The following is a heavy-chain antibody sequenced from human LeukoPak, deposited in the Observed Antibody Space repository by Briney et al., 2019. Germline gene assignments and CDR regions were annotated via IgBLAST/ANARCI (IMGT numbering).Heavy chain of an antibody. CDR2: MNPNSGNA. V-gene: IGHV1-8*01. CDR1: GYTFTSYD. CDR3: ARVPIKAMVRVVVKYYYYGMDV. J-gene: IGHJ6*02. D-gene: IGHD3-10*01. Sequence: ASVKVSRKASGYTFTSYDIHWVRQATAQGLAWMGCMNPNSGNAGIAQKFRGGVTMPRNTPISTAYLELSRLRSEDTAVYYCARVPIKAMVRVVVKYYYYGMDVWGQGTTVTVSS.